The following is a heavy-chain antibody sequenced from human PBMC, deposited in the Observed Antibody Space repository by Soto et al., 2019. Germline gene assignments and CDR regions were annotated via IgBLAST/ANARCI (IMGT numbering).Heavy chain of an antibody. Sequence: HPGGSLRLSCAASGFTFSSYGMHWVRQAPGKGLEWVAVISYDGSNKYYVDSVKGRFTISRDNSKNTLYLQMNSLRAEDTAVYYCAKDGPHYYGSGPLLGGMDVWGQGTTVTVSS. CDR3: AKDGPHYYGSGPLLGGMDV. J-gene: IGHJ6*02. CDR2: ISYDGSNK. CDR1: GFTFSSYG. V-gene: IGHV3-30*18. D-gene: IGHD3-10*01.